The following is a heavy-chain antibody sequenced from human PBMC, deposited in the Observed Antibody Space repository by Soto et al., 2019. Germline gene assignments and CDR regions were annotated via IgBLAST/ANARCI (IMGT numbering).Heavy chain of an antibody. D-gene: IGHD2-2*01. CDR1: GYTFTSYD. J-gene: IGHJ3*02. CDR3: ARSGEYQLLWDDAFDI. CDR2: MNPNSGNT. Sequence: ASVKVYCKASGYTFTSYDINWVRQATGQGLEWMGWMNPNSGNTGYAQKFQGRVTMTRNTSISTAYMELSSLRSEDTAVYYCARSGEYQLLWDDAFDIWGQGTMVTVSS. V-gene: IGHV1-8*01.